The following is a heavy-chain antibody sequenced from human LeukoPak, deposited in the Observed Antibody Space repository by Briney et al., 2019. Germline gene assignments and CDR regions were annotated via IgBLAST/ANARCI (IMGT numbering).Heavy chain of an antibody. D-gene: IGHD6-19*01. J-gene: IGHJ4*02. CDR3: AKVSWLGTLPSYHFDS. CDR1: GFTFSDHG. V-gene: IGHV3-23*01. Sequence: PGGSLRLSCAASGFTFSDHGISWVRQAPGRWLEWVSAIGGTGTTTFYAASVKGRFSIATENSKNTEDLQMNSMRAEDTAVYYCAKVSWLGTLPSYHFDSWGQGTQVTVSS. CDR2: IGGTGTTT.